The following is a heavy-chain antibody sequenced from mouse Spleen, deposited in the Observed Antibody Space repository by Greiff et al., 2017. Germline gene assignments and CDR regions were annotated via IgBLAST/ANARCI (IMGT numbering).Heavy chain of an antibody. D-gene: IGHD3-1*01. CDR2: IDPSDGYT. Sequence: QVQLQQPGAELVMPGASVKLSCKASGYTFITQWMHWVKQRPGHGLEWIGEIDPSDGYTQKNQKFKGKATLTVDTSSSTAYMQLSSLTSEDSAVYYCVRYSHLGLHDSWGQGTTLTVSS. CDR3: VRYSHLGLHDS. V-gene: IGHV1-69*01. CDR1: GYTFITQW. J-gene: IGHJ2*01.